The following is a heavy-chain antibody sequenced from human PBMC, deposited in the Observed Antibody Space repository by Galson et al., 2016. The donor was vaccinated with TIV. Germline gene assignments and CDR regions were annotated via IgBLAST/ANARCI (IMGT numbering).Heavy chain of an antibody. CDR2: ISSSGRFV. Sequence: SLRLSCAAFGFTFSAYAMHWVRQAPGKGLEWVSTISSSGRFVYYADSLKGRFTISRASATSSLHLQMNSLRAEDSGIYYCARVRGDGEYSYGAFVYWGQGTLVTVSS. D-gene: IGHD2/OR15-2a*01. CDR1: GFTFSAYA. J-gene: IGHJ4*02. CDR3: ARVRGDGEYSYGAFVY. V-gene: IGHV3-21*01.